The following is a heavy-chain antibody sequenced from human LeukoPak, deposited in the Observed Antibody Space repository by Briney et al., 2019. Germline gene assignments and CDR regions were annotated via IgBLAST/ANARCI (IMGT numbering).Heavy chain of an antibody. CDR2: VRYNGNDK. D-gene: IGHD4-11*01. V-gene: IGHV3-30*02. CDR1: GFTFTAYG. CDR3: AKGVATVTTRIITSYYYMDV. Sequence: PGGSLRLSCAASGFTFTAYGMQWVRQAPGKGLEWVAFVRYNGNDKYYADSVKGRFTISRDNSKNTVDLQMDSLRAEDTAVYYCAKGVATVTTRIITSYYYMDVWGKGTTVTVSS. J-gene: IGHJ6*03.